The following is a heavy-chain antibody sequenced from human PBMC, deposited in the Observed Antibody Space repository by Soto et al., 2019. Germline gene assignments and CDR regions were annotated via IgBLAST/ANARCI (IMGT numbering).Heavy chain of an antibody. CDR3: AREGGIAARPWSLFYESNYYGMDV. D-gene: IGHD6-6*01. V-gene: IGHV1-69*19. J-gene: IGHJ6*02. Sequence: QVQLVQSGAAVKKPGSSVKVSCKASGGTFSSYAISWVRQAPGQGLEWMGGIIPIFGTANYAQKFQGRVTITAAESTNRAYMELSSLRSEDTAVYYCAREGGIAARPWSLFYESNYYGMDVWCQGTTVTVSS. CDR1: GGTFSSYA. CDR2: IIPIFGTA.